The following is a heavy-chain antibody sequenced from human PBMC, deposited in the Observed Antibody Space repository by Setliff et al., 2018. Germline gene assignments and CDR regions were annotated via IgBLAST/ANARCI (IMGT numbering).Heavy chain of an antibody. Sequence: SETLSLTCTVSGGSISSGSYYWSWIRQPAGKGLEWIGRIYTSGSTNYNPSLKSRVTISVDTSKSQFSLRLSSVTAADTAVYYCASMGATRDYWGQGTLVTVS. V-gene: IGHV4-61*02. CDR1: GGSISSGSYY. D-gene: IGHD1-26*01. CDR2: IYTSGST. CDR3: ASMGATRDY. J-gene: IGHJ4*02.